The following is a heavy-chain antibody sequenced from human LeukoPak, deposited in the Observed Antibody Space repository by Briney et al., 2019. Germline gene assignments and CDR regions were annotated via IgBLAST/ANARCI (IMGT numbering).Heavy chain of an antibody. CDR3: ARESYGDYVFDY. V-gene: IGHV3-21*01. CDR2: ISSSSSYI. Sequence: GGSLRLSCAASGFTFSSYSMNWVRQAPGKGLEWVSSISSSSSYIYYADSVKGRFTISRDNAKNSLHPQMNSLRAEDTAVYYCARESYGDYVFDYWGQGTLVTVSS. CDR1: GFTFSSYS. D-gene: IGHD4-17*01. J-gene: IGHJ4*02.